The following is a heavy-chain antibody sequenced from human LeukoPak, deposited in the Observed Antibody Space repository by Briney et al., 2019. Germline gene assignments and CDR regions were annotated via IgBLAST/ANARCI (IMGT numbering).Heavy chain of an antibody. Sequence: SETLSLTCTVSGGSISSSNYYWGWIRQPPGKGLEWIGEINHSGSTNYNPSHRSRVTVSVHTSKNQLSLKLSSVTAADTAVYYCARQWLVSPLFDYWGQGTRVTVSS. D-gene: IGHD6-19*01. J-gene: IGHJ4*02. CDR2: INHSGST. CDR3: ARQWLVSPLFDY. V-gene: IGHV4-39*01. CDR1: GGSISSSNYY.